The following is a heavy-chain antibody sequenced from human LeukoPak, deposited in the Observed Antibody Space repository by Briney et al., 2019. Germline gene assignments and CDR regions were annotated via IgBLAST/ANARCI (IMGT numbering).Heavy chain of an antibody. D-gene: IGHD6-13*01. J-gene: IGHJ4*02. V-gene: IGHV3-30*02. CDR2: IRYDGSNK. CDR1: GFTFSSYD. CDR3: ARRGSSWCDY. Sequence: GGSLRLSCSASGFTFSSYDIHWVRQAPGKGLEWVAFIRYDGSNKYYADSVRGRFTISRDNSKNTLYLQMNSLRAEDTAVYYCARRGSSWCDYWGQGTLVTASS.